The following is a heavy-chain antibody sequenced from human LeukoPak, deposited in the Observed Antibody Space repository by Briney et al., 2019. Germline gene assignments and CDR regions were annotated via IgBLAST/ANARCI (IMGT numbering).Heavy chain of an antibody. J-gene: IGHJ3*02. CDR1: GFTFSSYE. CDR3: ARGGNTGYNYNAFDM. CDR2: ISSSGSTI. D-gene: IGHD3-22*01. Sequence: PGGSLRLSCAASGFTFSSYEMNWVRQAPGKGLEWVSYISSSGSTIYYADSVKGRFTISRDNAKNSLYLQMNSLRAEDTAVYYCARGGNTGYNYNAFDMWGQGTMVTVSS. V-gene: IGHV3-48*03.